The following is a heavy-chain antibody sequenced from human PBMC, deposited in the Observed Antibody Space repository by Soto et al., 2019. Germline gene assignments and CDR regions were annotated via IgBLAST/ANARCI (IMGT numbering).Heavy chain of an antibody. Sequence: ASVKVSCKASGYTFTSYYMHWVRQAPGQGLEWMGIINPSGGSTSYAQKFQGRVTMTRDTSTSTVYMELSSLRSEDTAVYYCAKDRGVLRYFDWLSPTPYFDYWGQGTLVTVSS. CDR1: GYTFTSYY. J-gene: IGHJ4*02. CDR2: INPSGGST. D-gene: IGHD3-9*01. CDR3: AKDRGVLRYFDWLSPTPYFDY. V-gene: IGHV1-46*01.